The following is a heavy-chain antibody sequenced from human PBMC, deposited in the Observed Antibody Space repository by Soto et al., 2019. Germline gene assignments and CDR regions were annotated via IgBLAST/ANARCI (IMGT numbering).Heavy chain of an antibody. CDR1: GGTFSSYA. CDR2: IIPIFGTA. D-gene: IGHD5-18*01. CDR3: ARGTRRYSYGYLLSAPLHS. J-gene: IGHJ4*02. Sequence: QVQLVQSGAEVKKPGSSVKVSCKASGGTFSSYAISWVRQAPGQGLEWMGGIIPIFGTANYAQQFQGRVTITADHATTPAYMELSSLRSEDTAVYYCARGTRRYSYGYLLSAPLHSWGQGTLVTLSS. V-gene: IGHV1-69*12.